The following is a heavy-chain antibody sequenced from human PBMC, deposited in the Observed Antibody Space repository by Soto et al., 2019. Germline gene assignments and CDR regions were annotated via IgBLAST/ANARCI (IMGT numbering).Heavy chain of an antibody. V-gene: IGHV3-30*18. CDR3: AKGYYGEPTFDY. J-gene: IGHJ4*02. Sequence: QVQLVESGGGVVQPGRSLRLSCAASGFTFSSYGMHWVRKAPGKGLEWVAVISYDGSNKYYADSVKGRFTISRDNSKNTLYLQMNSLRAEDTAVYYCAKGYYGEPTFDYWGQGTLVTVSS. CDR2: ISYDGSNK. CDR1: GFTFSSYG. D-gene: IGHD4-17*01.